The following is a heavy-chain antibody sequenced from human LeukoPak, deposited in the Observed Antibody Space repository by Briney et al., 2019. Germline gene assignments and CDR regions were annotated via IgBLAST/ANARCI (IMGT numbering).Heavy chain of an antibody. V-gene: IGHV1-18*01. Sequence: ASVTVSYTPSGYTFTSYGISWVRQAPGQGLEWLGWISAYNGNTNYAQKLQGRVTMTTDTSTSTAYMELRSLRSDDTAVYYCARGPWGGFGVGLDYWGQGTLVTVSS. D-gene: IGHD3-10*01. CDR1: GYTFTSYG. J-gene: IGHJ4*02. CDR3: ARGPWGGFGVGLDY. CDR2: ISAYNGNT.